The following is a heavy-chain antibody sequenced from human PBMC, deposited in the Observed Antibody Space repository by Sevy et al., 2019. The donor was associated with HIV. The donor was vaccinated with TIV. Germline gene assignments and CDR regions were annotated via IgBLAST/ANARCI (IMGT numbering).Heavy chain of an antibody. Sequence: GGSRRLSCAASGFTVSSNYMSWVRQAPGKGLEWVSVIYSGGSTYYADSVKGRFTISRDNSKNTLYLQMNSLRAEDTAVYYCARESGIAARNEAFDIWGQGTMVTVSS. D-gene: IGHD6-6*01. J-gene: IGHJ3*02. CDR3: ARESGIAARNEAFDI. CDR2: IYSGGST. CDR1: GFTVSSNY. V-gene: IGHV3-53*01.